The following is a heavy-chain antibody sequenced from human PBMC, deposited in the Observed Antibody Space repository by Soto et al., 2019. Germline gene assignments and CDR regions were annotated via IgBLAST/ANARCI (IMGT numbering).Heavy chain of an antibody. D-gene: IGHD2-2*01. CDR2: ISSSSSYI. CDR1: GFTFSSYS. CDR3: ARKPGIGYCSSTSCYVAYYYGMDV. J-gene: IGHJ6*02. Sequence: PVGSLRLSCAASGFTFSSYSMNWVRQAPGKGLEWVSSISSSSSYIYYADSVKGRFTISRDNAKNSLYLQMNSLRAEDTAVYYCARKPGIGYCSSTSCYVAYYYGMDVWGQGTTVTVSS. V-gene: IGHV3-21*01.